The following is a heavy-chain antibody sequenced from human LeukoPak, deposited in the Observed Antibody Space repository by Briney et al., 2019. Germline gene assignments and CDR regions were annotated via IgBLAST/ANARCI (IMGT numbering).Heavy chain of an antibody. CDR1: GFTFSSYG. Sequence: GGSLRLSCAASGFTFSSYGMSWVRQAPGKGLEWVSAISGSGGSTYYADSVKGRFTISRDNSKNTLYLQMNSLRAEDTAIYYCAKPEGRVVATQPSKWGQGTLVTVSS. V-gene: IGHV3-23*01. CDR2: ISGSGGST. CDR3: AKPEGRVVATQPSK. D-gene: IGHD5-12*01. J-gene: IGHJ4*02.